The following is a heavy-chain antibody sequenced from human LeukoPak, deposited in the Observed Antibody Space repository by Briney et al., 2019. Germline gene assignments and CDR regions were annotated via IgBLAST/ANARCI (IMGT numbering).Heavy chain of an antibody. Sequence: SETLSLTCTVSGGSISSSSYYWGWIRQPPGKGLEWIGYVYYSGSTNYNPSLKSRVTISVDTSKNQFSLKLSSVTAADTAVYYCARARIVRHYEFDYWGQGTLVTVSS. CDR3: ARARIVRHYEFDY. V-gene: IGHV4-61*05. CDR2: VYYSGST. D-gene: IGHD3-22*01. CDR1: GGSISSSSYY. J-gene: IGHJ4*02.